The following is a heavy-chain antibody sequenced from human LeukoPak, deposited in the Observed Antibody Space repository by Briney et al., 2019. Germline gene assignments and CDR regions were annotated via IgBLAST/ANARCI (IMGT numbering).Heavy chain of an antibody. CDR3: ASDSSSWRGNLFDP. V-gene: IGHV4-34*01. D-gene: IGHD6-13*01. J-gene: IGHJ5*02. CDR2: INHSGST. CDR1: SGSFSGYY. Sequence: SETLSLTCAVYSGSFSGYYWSWIRQPPGKGLEWIGEINHSGSTNYNPSLKSRVTISVDTSKNQFSLKLSSVTAADTAVYYCASDSSSWRGNLFDPWGQGTLVTVSS.